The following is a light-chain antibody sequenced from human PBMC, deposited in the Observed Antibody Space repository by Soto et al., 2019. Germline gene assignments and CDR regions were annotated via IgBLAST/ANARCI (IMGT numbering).Light chain of an antibody. J-gene: IGKJ1*01. Sequence: EIVWTQSPGTLSLSPGERSTLSCRASRSLRNNYIAWYQQKPGQSPRLLIYGASSRATGVPVRFSGSGSGVAFTLTISGLQSEDFAVYHCQQYNQWPGTFGQGTKVDIK. V-gene: IGKV3-15*01. CDR1: RSLRNN. CDR3: QQYNQWPGT. CDR2: GAS.